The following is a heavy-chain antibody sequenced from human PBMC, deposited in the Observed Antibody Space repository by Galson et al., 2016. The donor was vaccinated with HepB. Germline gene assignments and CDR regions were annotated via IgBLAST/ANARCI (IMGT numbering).Heavy chain of an antibody. CDR2: IYYSGST. V-gene: IGHV4-39*01. CDR1: GGSISRSSYY. CDR3: ARTQGQRVNHYYFDH. D-gene: IGHD3-10*01. J-gene: IGHJ4*02. Sequence: SETLSLTCTVSGGSISRSSYYWGWIRQPPGKGLEWIGTIYYSGSTYYNPSLRSRVTISVDTSKNQFSLKVNSVTAADTAVHYCARTQGQRVNHYYFDHWGQGTLVTVSS.